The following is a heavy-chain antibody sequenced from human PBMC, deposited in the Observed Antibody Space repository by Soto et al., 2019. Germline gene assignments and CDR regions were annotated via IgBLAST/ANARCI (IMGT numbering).Heavy chain of an antibody. J-gene: IGHJ6*03. CDR1: GFPFSSYC. CDR3: AKENSGYTVDYYYMDV. CDR2: ISYDGSNK. Sequence: GGSLILSCAASGFPFSSYCMHWVRQAPGKGLEWVAVISYDGSNKYYADSVKGRFTISRDNSKNTLYLQMNSLRAEDTAVYYCAKENSGYTVDYYYMDVWGKGTTVTVSS. D-gene: IGHD5-12*01. V-gene: IGHV3-30*18.